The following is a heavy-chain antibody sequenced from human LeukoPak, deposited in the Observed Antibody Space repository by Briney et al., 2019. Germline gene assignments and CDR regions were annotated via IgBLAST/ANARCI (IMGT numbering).Heavy chain of an antibody. D-gene: IGHD3-3*01. Sequence: GGSLRLSCAASGFDFSVYSMNWVRQAPGKGLEWISYITSDRNTVYYADSVRGRFTISRDNAKKSVYLELSNLRADDTAMYYCARSTEWFADYWGQGTLVTVSS. CDR2: ITSDRNTV. V-gene: IGHV3-48*01. CDR1: GFDFSVYS. J-gene: IGHJ4*02. CDR3: ARSTEWFADY.